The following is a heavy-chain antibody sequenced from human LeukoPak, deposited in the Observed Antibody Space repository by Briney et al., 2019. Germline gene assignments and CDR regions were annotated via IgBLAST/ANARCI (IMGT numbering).Heavy chain of an antibody. CDR1: GGSFRGYY. CDR2: VNHSGNT. V-gene: IGHV4-34*01. J-gene: IGHJ6*03. CDR3: ARVHGSGSYYKLNYYYYYMDV. D-gene: IGHD3-10*01. Sequence: SETLSLTCAVYGGSFRGYYWTWIRQPPGKGPEWIGDVNHSGNTKYNSSLKRRVTISADTSKNQFSLKLSSVTAADTAVYYCARVHGSGSYYKLNYYYYYMDVWGKGTTVTISS.